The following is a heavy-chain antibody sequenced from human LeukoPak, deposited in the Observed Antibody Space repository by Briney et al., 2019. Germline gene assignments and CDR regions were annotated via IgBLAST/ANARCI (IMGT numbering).Heavy chain of an antibody. Sequence: SQTLSLTCTVSGGSTSSGDYYWSWIRQPPGKGLEWIGYIYYSGSTYYNPSLKSRVTISVDTSKNQFSLKLSSVTAADTAVYYCARVENGVFGYGSGSFDYWGQGTLVTVSS. J-gene: IGHJ4*02. CDR2: IYYSGST. V-gene: IGHV4-30-4*01. CDR3: ARVENGVFGYGSGSFDY. CDR1: GGSTSSGDYY. D-gene: IGHD3-10*01.